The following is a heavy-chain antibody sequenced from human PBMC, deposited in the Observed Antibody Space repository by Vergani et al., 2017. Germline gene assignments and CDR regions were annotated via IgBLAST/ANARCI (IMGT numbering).Heavy chain of an antibody. V-gene: IGHV3-23*01. CDR1: GFTFSSYA. J-gene: IGHJ4*02. Sequence: EVQLLESGGGLVQSGGSLRLSCAASGFTFSSYAMGWVRQAPGKGLEWVSVLSGSGSSTYYADSVRGRFTISRDNSKNTLYLQMNSLRAEDTAVYYCAKGCRSRTAILYYDYWGQGTLVTVSS. D-gene: IGHD5-18*01. CDR2: LSGSGSST. CDR3: AKGCRSRTAILYYDY.